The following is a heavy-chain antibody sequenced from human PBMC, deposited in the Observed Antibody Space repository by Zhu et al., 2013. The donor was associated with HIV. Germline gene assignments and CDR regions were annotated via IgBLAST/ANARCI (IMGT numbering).Heavy chain of an antibody. CDR1: GGTFSSYA. Sequence: QVQLVQSGAEVKKPGSSVKVSCKASGGTFSSYAISWVRQAPGQGLEWMGGIIPIFGTANYAQKFQGRVTITADESTSTAYMELSSLRSEDTAVYYCAYDNETRLYNWNYGLHGMDVWGQGTTVTVSS. CDR2: IIPIFGTA. J-gene: IGHJ6*02. CDR3: AYDNETRLYNWNYGLHGMDV. D-gene: IGHD1-7*01. V-gene: IGHV1-69*01.